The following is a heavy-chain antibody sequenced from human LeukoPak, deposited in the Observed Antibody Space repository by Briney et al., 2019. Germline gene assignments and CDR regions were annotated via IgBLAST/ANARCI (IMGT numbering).Heavy chain of an antibody. Sequence: SETLSLTCTVPGGSISSYYWSWIRQPPGKGLGWIGYIYYSGSTNYNPSLKSRVTISVDTSKNQFSLKLSSVTAADTAVYYCARAIAARPGASDYWGQGTLVTVSS. CDR3: ARAIAARPGASDY. J-gene: IGHJ4*02. CDR1: GGSISSYY. D-gene: IGHD6-6*01. CDR2: IYYSGST. V-gene: IGHV4-59*01.